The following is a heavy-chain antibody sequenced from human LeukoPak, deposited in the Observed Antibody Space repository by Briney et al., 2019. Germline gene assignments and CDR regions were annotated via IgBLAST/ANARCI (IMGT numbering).Heavy chain of an antibody. D-gene: IGHD4-17*01. CDR3: ARGQSGDPAFDI. J-gene: IGHJ3*02. Sequence: PGGALRLSCEASGFSVSKNYMTWVRPAPRKGLEWVSGIYSGRTTYYGDSVEGRFTISRDNSRNKLNLQMNSLRAEDTAVYFCARGQSGDPAFDIWGQGTMVTVSS. CDR2: IYSGRTT. V-gene: IGHV3-53*01. CDR1: GFSVSKNY.